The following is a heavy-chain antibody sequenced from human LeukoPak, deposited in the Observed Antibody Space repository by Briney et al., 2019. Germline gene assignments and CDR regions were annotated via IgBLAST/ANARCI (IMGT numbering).Heavy chain of an antibody. Sequence: PGGSLRLSCAASGFTLSSYWMSWVRQAPGKGLEWVANIKQDGSEKYYVDSVKGRFTISRDNAKNSLYLQMNSLRAEDTAVYYCARDSGLTGGWGQGTLVTVSS. J-gene: IGHJ4*02. CDR1: GFTLSSYW. D-gene: IGHD2-15*01. V-gene: IGHV3-7*01. CDR2: IKQDGSEK. CDR3: ARDSGLTGG.